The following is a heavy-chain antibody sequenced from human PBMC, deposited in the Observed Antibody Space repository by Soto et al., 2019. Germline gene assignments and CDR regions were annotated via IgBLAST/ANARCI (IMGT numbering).Heavy chain of an antibody. CDR2: ISGSGGST. J-gene: IGHJ6*03. V-gene: IGHV3-23*01. CDR3: AKAGIWFGEFRYYYYYMDV. D-gene: IGHD3-10*01. CDR1: GFTFSSYA. Sequence: GGSLRLSCAASGFTFSSYAMSWVRQAPGKGLEWVSAISGSGGSTYYADSVKGRFTISRDNSKNTLYLQMNSLRAEDTAVYYCAKAGIWFGEFRYYYYYMDVWGKGTTVTVSS.